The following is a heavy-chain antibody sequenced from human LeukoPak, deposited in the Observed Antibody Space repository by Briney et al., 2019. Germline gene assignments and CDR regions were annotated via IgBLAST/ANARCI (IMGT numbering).Heavy chain of an antibody. D-gene: IGHD3-16*02. CDR3: ARGPSFYVWGSYRSSHAFDI. CDR1: GGSFSGYY. Sequence: PSETLCLTCAVYGGSFSGYYWSWIRQPPGKGLEWIGEINHSGSTNYNPSLKSRVTISVDTSKNQFSLKLSSVTAADTAVYYCARGPSFYVWGSYRSSHAFDIWGQGTMVTVSS. CDR2: INHSGST. V-gene: IGHV4-34*01. J-gene: IGHJ3*02.